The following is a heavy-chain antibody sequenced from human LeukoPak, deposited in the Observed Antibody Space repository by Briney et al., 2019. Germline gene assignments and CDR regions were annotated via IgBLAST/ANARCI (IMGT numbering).Heavy chain of an antibody. D-gene: IGHD3-16*01. V-gene: IGHV3-11*01. J-gene: IGHJ3*02. CDR1: GFTFSNYY. CDR3: AREKYYDYVWGSFPLRDAFDI. Sequence: PGGSLRLSCAASGFTFSNYYMSWIRQAPGKGLEWVSYISSSGSTIYYADSVKGRFTISRDNAKNSLYLQMNSLRAEDTAVYYCAREKYYDYVWGSFPLRDAFDIWGQGTMVTVSP. CDR2: ISSSGSTI.